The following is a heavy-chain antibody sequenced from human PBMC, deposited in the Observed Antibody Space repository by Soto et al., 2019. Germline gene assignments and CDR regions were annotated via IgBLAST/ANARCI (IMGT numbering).Heavy chain of an antibody. V-gene: IGHV1-2*04. J-gene: IGHJ5*02. Sequence: ASVKVSCKASGYTFTGYYMHWVRQAPGQGLEWMGSINPNSGGTNYAQKFQGWVTMTRDTSISTAYMELSRLRSDDTAVYYGARGVVVAAATGVGWFDPWGQGTLVTVSS. CDR1: GYTFTGYY. D-gene: IGHD2-15*01. CDR3: ARGVVVAAATGVGWFDP. CDR2: INPNSGGT.